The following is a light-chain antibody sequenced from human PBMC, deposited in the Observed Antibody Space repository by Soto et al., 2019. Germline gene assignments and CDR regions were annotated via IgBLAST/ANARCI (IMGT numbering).Light chain of an antibody. V-gene: IGLV2-23*02. CDR1: SRDVGGYNL. CDR2: EVS. CDR3: CSFAGVSTFGV. Sequence: QSVLTQPASVSGSPGQSITISCTGDSRDVGGYNLVSWYQQYPGKAPKLIIYEVSKRPSGVSNRFSGSKSGNTASLTISGLQAEDEADYHCCSFAGVSTFGVFGGATKVTVL. J-gene: IGLJ3*02.